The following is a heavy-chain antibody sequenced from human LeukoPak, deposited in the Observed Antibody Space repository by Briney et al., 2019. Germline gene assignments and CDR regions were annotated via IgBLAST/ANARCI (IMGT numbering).Heavy chain of an antibody. Sequence: SQTLSLTCAISGDSVSGNTAAWNWIRQSPPRGLEWLGRTYYRSKWYNDYAVSVKGRITLNPDTSKNQFSLQLNAVTPEDTAMYYCARAEGSGSYYAWGQGTLVTVSS. J-gene: IGHJ4*02. CDR2: TYYRSKWYN. V-gene: IGHV6-1*01. CDR1: GDSVSGNTAA. CDR3: ARAEGSGSYYA. D-gene: IGHD3-10*01.